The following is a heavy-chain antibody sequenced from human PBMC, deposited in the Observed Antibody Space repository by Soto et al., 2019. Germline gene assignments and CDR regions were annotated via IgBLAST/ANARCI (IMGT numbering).Heavy chain of an antibody. Sequence: PGESLKISCMGSGYTFTDYWIGWVRQMPGKGLEWMGIIYPDDSDVRYSPSFQGQVTMSVDKSSNTAYLQWTSLKASDTAIYYCARQSSDTYSDYCAPWGQGTLVTVSS. J-gene: IGHJ5*02. CDR3: ARQSSDTYSDYCAP. CDR1: GYTFTDYW. CDR2: IYPDDSDV. D-gene: IGHD2-15*01. V-gene: IGHV5-51*01.